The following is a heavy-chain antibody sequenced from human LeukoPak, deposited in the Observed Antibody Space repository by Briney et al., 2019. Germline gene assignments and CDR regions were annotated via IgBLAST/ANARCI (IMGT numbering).Heavy chain of an antibody. CDR3: ARDLGYYDILTGFLPGGYFDL. J-gene: IGHJ2*01. Sequence: SETLSLTCTVSGGSVSSGSYYWSWIRQPPGKGLEWIGYIYYSGSTNYNPSLKNRVTISVDTSKNQFSLKLSSVTAADTAVYYCARDLGYYDILTGFLPGGYFDLWGRGTLVTVSS. CDR1: GGSVSSGSYY. D-gene: IGHD3-9*01. CDR2: IYYSGST. V-gene: IGHV4-61*01.